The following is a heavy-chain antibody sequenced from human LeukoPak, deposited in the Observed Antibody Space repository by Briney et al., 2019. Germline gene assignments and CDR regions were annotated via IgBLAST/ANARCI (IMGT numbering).Heavy chain of an antibody. V-gene: IGHV6-1*01. CDR3: AREEIAVAGTWFDY. D-gene: IGHD6-19*01. Sequence: SQTLSLTCAISGDSVSSNSVAWNWIRQSPSRGLEWLGRTYYRSKWYNDYAVSVKSRITINPDTSKNQFSLQLNSVTPEDTAVYYCAREEIAVAGTWFDYWGQGTLVTVSS. J-gene: IGHJ4*02. CDR1: GDSVSSNSVA. CDR2: TYYRSKWYN.